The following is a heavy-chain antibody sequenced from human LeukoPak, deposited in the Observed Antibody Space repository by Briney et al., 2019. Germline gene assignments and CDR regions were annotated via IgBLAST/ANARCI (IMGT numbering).Heavy chain of an antibody. CDR2: IYYSGST. CDR1: GGSISSSSYY. J-gene: IGHJ6*03. V-gene: IGHV4-39*07. D-gene: IGHD5-18*01. CDR3: ASVRGEKGLTQLWTYYYYYYMDV. Sequence: SETLSLTCTVSGGSISSSSYYWGWIRQPPGKGLEWIGSIYYSGSTYYNPSLKSRVTISVDTSKNQFSLKLSSVTAADTAVYYCASVRGEKGLTQLWTYYYYYYMDVWGKGTTVTASS.